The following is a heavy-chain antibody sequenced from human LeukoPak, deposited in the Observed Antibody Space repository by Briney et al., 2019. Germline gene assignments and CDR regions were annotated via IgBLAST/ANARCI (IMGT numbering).Heavy chain of an antibody. CDR2: IYYSGST. J-gene: IGHJ4*02. Sequence: SETLSLTCTRSGGSISSYYWSWIRQPPGKGLEWIGYIYYSGSTNYNPSLKSRVTISVDTSKNQFSLKLSSVTAADTAVYYCARAPLGGWGKVWFDYWGQGTLVTVSS. D-gene: IGHD6-19*01. CDR3: ARAPLGGWGKVWFDY. V-gene: IGHV4-59*01. CDR1: GGSISSYY.